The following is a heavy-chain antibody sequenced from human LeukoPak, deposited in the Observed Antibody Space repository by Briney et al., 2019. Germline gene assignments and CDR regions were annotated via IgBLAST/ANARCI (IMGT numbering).Heavy chain of an antibody. D-gene: IGHD3-10*01. CDR2: IYCSGST. Sequence: PSETLSLTCTVSGGSISSSSYYWGWIRQPPGKGLEWIGNIYCSGSTYYNPSLKSRVTISVDTSKNQFSLKLSSVTAADTAVYYCARHEITMVRGVIPYYFDYWGQGTLVTVSS. CDR3: ARHEITMVRGVIPYYFDY. V-gene: IGHV4-39*01. CDR1: GGSISSSSYY. J-gene: IGHJ4*02.